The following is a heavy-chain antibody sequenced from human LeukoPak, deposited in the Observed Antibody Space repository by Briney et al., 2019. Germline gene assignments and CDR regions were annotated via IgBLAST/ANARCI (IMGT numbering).Heavy chain of an antibody. V-gene: IGHV1-18*01. Sequence: EASVKVSCKASGYTFTSYGISWVRQAPGQGLEWMGWISAYNGNTNYAQKLQGRVTMTTDTSTSTAYMELRSLRSDDTAVYYCARSGSSGSKTNWFDPWGQGTLVTVSS. J-gene: IGHJ5*02. CDR3: ARSGSSGSKTNWFDP. CDR1: GYTFTSYG. D-gene: IGHD3-22*01. CDR2: ISAYNGNT.